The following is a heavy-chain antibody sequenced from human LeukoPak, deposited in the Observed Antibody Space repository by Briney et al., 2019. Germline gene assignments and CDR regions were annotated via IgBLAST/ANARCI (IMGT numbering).Heavy chain of an antibody. Sequence: GGPRSLSCQAPELTSNSYSLTWARQVPAKGRGWVTAISDDETYKFYADSVKGRFTISRDNSKNTLYLQMNSLRVEDTAIYYCTRGMLRQPPDYWGQGMLVTVSS. V-gene: IGHV3-30-3*01. CDR3: TRGMLRQPPDY. J-gene: IGHJ4*02. D-gene: IGHD3-10*02. CDR2: ISDDETYK. CDR1: ELTSNSYS.